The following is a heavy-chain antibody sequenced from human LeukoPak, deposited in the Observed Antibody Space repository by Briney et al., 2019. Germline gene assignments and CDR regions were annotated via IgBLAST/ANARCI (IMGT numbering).Heavy chain of an antibody. CDR2: ISGSGGST. CDR3: ARHIGPVAGTIDS. D-gene: IGHD6-19*01. J-gene: IGHJ4*02. V-gene: IGHV3-23*01. Sequence: EGSLRLSCAASGFTFSTSGMSWVRQAPGKGLEWVSAISGSGGSTYYADSVEGRFTISRDNPKNTLYLQMNSLRAEDTAVYYCARHIGPVAGTIDSWGQGTLVTVSS. CDR1: GFTFSTSG.